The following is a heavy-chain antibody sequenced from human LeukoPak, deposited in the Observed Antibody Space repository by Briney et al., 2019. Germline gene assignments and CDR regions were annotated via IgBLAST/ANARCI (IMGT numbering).Heavy chain of an antibody. CDR2: ISGSGGST. D-gene: IGHD3-10*01. CDR1: GFTFGDYA. V-gene: IGHV3-23*01. J-gene: IGHJ4*02. Sequence: GGSLRLSCTASGFTFGDYAMSWVRQAPGKGLEWVSAISGSGGSTYYADSVKGRFTISRDNSKNTLYLQMNSLRAEDTAVYYCARDSYSGSGSYYFFDYWGQGTLVTVSS. CDR3: ARDSYSGSGSYYFFDY.